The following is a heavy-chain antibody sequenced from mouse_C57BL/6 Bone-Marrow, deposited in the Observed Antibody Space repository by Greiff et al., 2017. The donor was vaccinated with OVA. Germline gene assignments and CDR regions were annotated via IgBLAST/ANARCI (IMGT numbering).Heavy chain of an antibody. V-gene: IGHV3-6*01. J-gene: IGHJ4*01. CDR3: ARDDYHYYAMDY. D-gene: IGHD2-13*01. CDR1: GYSITSGYY. CDR2: ISYDGSN. Sequence: DVQLQESGPGLVKPSQSLSLTCSVTGYSITSGYYWNWIRQFPGNKLEWMGYISYDGSNNYNPSLKNRISITRDTSKNQFFLKLNSVTTEDTATYYCARDDYHYYAMDYWGQGTSVTVSS.